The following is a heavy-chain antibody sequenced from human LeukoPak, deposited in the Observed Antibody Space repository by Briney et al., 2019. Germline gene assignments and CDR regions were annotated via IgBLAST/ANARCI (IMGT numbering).Heavy chain of an antibody. Sequence: GGSLRLSCAASGFTFSSYGMHWVRQAPGKGLEWVSYISSSGSTIYYADSVKGRFTISRDNAKNSLYLQMNSLRAEDTAVYYCARDIDYYDSSGYYTFDYWSQGTLVTVSS. CDR3: ARDIDYYDSSGYYTFDY. CDR1: GFTFSSYG. D-gene: IGHD3-22*01. J-gene: IGHJ4*02. V-gene: IGHV3-48*04. CDR2: ISSSGSTI.